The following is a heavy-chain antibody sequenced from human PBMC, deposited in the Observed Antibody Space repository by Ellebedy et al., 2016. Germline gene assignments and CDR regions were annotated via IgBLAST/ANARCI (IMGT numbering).Heavy chain of an antibody. CDR1: GGSSSGYY. CDR3: ARVGGRYDAFDI. V-gene: IGHV4-34*01. Sequence: SETLSLXCAVYGGSSSGYYWSWIRQPPGKGLEWIGEINHSGSTNYNPSLKSRVTISVDTSKNQFSLKLSSVTAADTAVYYCARVGGRYDAFDIWGQGTMVTVSS. J-gene: IGHJ3*02. CDR2: INHSGST.